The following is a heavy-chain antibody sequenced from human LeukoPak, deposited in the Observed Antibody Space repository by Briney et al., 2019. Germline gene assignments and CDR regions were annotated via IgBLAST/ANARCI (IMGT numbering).Heavy chain of an antibody. Sequence: SETLSLTCAVYGGSFSGYYWSWIRQPPGKGLEWIGEINHSGSTNYNPSLKSRVTISVDTSKNQFSLKLSSVTAADTAVYYCARECIVVVPAAQEGGWFDPWGQGTLVTVSS. CDR1: GGSFSGYY. CDR3: ARECIVVVPAAQEGGWFDP. D-gene: IGHD2-2*01. J-gene: IGHJ5*02. CDR2: INHSGST. V-gene: IGHV4-34*01.